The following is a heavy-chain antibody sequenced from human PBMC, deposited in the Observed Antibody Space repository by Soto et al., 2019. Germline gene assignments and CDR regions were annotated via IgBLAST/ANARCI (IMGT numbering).Heavy chain of an antibody. D-gene: IGHD3-10*01. CDR3: ARGSLWLGWSFDL. CDR2: IYYSGST. V-gene: IGHV4-59*01. CDR1: GGSISSYY. J-gene: IGHJ2*01. Sequence: QVQLQESGPGLVKPSETLSLTCTVSGGSISSYYWSWIRQPPGKGLEWIGYIYYSGSTNYNPSLNSRVTISVDTPKNQFSRTLSSVTAADTAVYYCARGSLWLGWSFDLWGRGTLVTVSS.